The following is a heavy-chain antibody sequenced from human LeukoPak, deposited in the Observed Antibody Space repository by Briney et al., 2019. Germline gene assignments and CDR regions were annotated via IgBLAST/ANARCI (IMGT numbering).Heavy chain of an antibody. CDR2: IYYSGGT. D-gene: IGHD6-13*01. CDR1: GGSISSHY. J-gene: IGHJ5*02. Sequence: SETLSLTCTVSGGSISSHYWIWIRQPPGKGLEWIGYIYYSGGTKYNPSLKSRVTISVDTSKNQFSLRLSSVTAADTAVYYCARGAASATGDWFDPWGQGTLVTVSS. V-gene: IGHV4-59*11. CDR3: ARGAASATGDWFDP.